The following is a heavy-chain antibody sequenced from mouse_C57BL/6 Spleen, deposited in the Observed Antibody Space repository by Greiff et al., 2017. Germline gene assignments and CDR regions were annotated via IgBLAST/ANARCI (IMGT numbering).Heavy chain of an antibody. CDR1: GYSITSGYD. CDR2: ISYSGST. J-gene: IGHJ3*01. D-gene: IGHD1-1*01. CDR3: ARDAYGSPFAY. V-gene: IGHV3-1*01. Sequence: EVQLQESGPGMVKPSQSLSLTCTVTGYSITSGYDWHWIRHFPGNKLEWMGYISYSGSTNYNPSLKSRISITHDTSKNHFFLKLNSVTTEDTATYYCARDAYGSPFAYWGQGTLVTVSA.